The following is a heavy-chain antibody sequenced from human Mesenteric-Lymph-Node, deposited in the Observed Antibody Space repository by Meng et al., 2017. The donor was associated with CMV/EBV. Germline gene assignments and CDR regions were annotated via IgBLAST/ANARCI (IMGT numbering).Heavy chain of an antibody. CDR1: GFSLSTSGVG. CDR2: IYWDDDK. CDR3: AHSSGIAAAGPFYFDY. Sequence: QINLTESGPTLVKPTQTLTLTCTFSGFSLSTSGVGVGWIRQPPGKALEWLALIYWDDDKRYSPSLKSRLTITKDTSKNQVVLTMTNMDPVDTATYYCAHSSGIAAAGPFYFDYWGQGTLVTVSS. D-gene: IGHD6-13*01. V-gene: IGHV2-5*02. J-gene: IGHJ4*02.